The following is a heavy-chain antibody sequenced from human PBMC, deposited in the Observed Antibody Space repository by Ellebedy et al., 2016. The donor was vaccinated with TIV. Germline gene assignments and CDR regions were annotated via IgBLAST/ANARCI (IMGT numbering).Heavy chain of an antibody. J-gene: IGHJ4*02. CDR3: ARMLPGRLEE. Sequence: MPGGSLRLSCNVPGGSIYSYYWSWIRQPPGKGLEWIGFMHYNGDSNYNPALKSPVTMSVDTSKNQFSLKVFSVTAADTAVYYCARMLPGRLEEWGQGILVTVSS. D-gene: IGHD1-14*01. CDR1: GGSIYSYY. CDR2: MHYNGDS. V-gene: IGHV4-59*08.